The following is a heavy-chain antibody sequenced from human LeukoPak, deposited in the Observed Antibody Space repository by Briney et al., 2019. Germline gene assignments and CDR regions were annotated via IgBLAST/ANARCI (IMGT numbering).Heavy chain of an antibody. Sequence: GGSLRLSCVASGFTFSSYSVNWVRQAPGKGLEWVSSISSSSSYIYDADSVKGRFTISRDNAKNSLYLQMNSLRAEDTAVYYCARDSSSYRNYYGMDVWGQGTTVTVSS. J-gene: IGHJ6*02. D-gene: IGHD6-13*01. CDR2: ISSSSSYI. CDR1: GFTFSSYS. CDR3: ARDSSSYRNYYGMDV. V-gene: IGHV3-21*01.